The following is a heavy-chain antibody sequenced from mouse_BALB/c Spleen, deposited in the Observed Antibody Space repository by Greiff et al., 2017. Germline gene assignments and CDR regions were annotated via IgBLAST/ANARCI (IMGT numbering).Heavy chain of an antibody. V-gene: IGHV2-6-2*01. Sequence: VKLMESGPDLVAPSQSLSITCTVSGFSLTSYGVHWVRQPPGKGLEWLVLIWSDGSTTYNSALKSRLSISKDNSKSQVFLKMNSLQTDDTAMYYCARNGGYDPYAMDYWGQGTSVTVSS. CDR2: IWSDGST. CDR1: GFSLTSYG. D-gene: IGHD2-14*01. CDR3: ARNGGYDPYAMDY. J-gene: IGHJ4*01.